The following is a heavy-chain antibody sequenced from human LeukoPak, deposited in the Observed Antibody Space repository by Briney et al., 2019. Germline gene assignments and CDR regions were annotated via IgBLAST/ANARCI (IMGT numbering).Heavy chain of an antibody. CDR3: ANLGERSGMVRTPITYDAFDI. J-gene: IGHJ3*02. D-gene: IGHD3-10*01. CDR1: GFTFSSYA. Sequence: QPGGSLRLSCAASGFTFSSYAMSWVRQAPGKGLEWVSAISGSGGSTYYADSVKGRFTISRDNSKNTLYLQMNSLRAEDTAVYYCANLGERSGMVRTPITYDAFDIWGQGTMVTVSS. V-gene: IGHV3-23*01. CDR2: ISGSGGST.